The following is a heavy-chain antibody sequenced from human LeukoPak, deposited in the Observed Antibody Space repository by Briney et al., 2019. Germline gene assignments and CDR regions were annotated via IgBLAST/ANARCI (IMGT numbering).Heavy chain of an antibody. D-gene: IGHD3-3*01. CDR1: GFTFSTYW. V-gene: IGHV3-74*01. CDR2: INSDGSST. CDR3: AREYYDFWSGYYNYYYFMDV. J-gene: IGHJ6*03. Sequence: GESLRLSCAAYGFTFSTYWIHWVRQAPGKGLVWISRINSDGSSTAYADSVKGRFTISRDNAKNTLYLQMNSLRAEDTAVYYCAREYYDFWSGYYNYYYFMDVWGKGTTATVSS.